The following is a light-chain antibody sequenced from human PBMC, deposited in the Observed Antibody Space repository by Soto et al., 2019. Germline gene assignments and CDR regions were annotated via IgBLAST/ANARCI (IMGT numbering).Light chain of an antibody. Sequence: EIVLTQSPGTLSLSPGERATLSCRASQSVDSSYLSWYQHKPGQAPRLLIYATSSRATGNPDRFSGSGSGTDFTLTISRLEPEDFAVYYCQRYGASSFTFGQGTNLEIK. V-gene: IGKV3-20*01. CDR2: ATS. CDR1: QSVDSSY. J-gene: IGKJ2*01. CDR3: QRYGASSFT.